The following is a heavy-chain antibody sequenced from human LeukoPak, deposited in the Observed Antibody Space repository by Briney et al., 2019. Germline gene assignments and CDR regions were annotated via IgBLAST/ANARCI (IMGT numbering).Heavy chain of an antibody. J-gene: IGHJ6*03. CDR3: ASSRGSYYYYMDV. V-gene: IGHV3-74*01. CDR1: GFTFSSYW. D-gene: IGHD2-2*01. CDR2: INSDGSST. Sequence: GGSLRLSCAASGFTFSSYWMPWVRQAPGKGLVWVTRINSDGSSTRYAASVKGRFTISRDNAKNTLYLQMNSLRAEDTAVYYCASSRGSYYYYMDVWGKGTTVTVSS.